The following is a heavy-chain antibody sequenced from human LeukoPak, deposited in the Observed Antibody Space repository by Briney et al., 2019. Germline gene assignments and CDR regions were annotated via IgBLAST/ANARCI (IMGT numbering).Heavy chain of an antibody. J-gene: IGHJ4*02. D-gene: IGHD5-12*01. CDR1: GGSFSGYY. V-gene: IGHV4-34*01. CDR2: INHSGST. Sequence: SETLSLTCAVYGGSFSGYYWSWTRQPPGKGLEWIGEINHSGSTNYNPSLKSRVTISVDTSKNQFSLKLSSVTAADTAVYYCARGDIFFDYWGQGTLDTVSS. CDR3: ARGDIFFDY.